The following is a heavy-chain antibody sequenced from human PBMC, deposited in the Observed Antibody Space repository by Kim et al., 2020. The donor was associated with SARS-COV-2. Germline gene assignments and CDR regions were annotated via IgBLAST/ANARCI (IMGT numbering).Heavy chain of an antibody. Sequence: GGSLRLSCAASGFTFSSYGMTWNRQAPGKGLQWVSAITGSGNTTYFAASVRGRFTISRDNSRNMLYLQMNSLRAEHTALYYCAKVRLASLYSNLDYWCQG. CDR3: AKVRLASLYSNLDY. CDR1: GFTFSSYG. CDR2: ITGSGNTT. V-gene: IGHV3-23*01. J-gene: IGHJ4*02. D-gene: IGHD3-10*01.